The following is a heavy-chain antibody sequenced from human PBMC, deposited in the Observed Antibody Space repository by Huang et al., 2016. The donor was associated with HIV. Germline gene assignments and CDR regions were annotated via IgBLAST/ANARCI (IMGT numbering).Heavy chain of an antibody. CDR1: SGSFSGYY. J-gene: IGHJ5*02. Sequence: VKLQQWGAGLLRPSETLSLTCAVYSGSFSGYYWSWIRQPPGKGLEWIGEINHSASTNYNPSLKSRVIILIDKSKNQFPLKLNSLAAADTAVYYCARGQSIRDLDGFDPWGQGTHVIVSS. CDR3: ARGQSIRDLDGFDP. D-gene: IGHD6-6*01. CDR2: INHSAST. V-gene: IGHV4-34*01.